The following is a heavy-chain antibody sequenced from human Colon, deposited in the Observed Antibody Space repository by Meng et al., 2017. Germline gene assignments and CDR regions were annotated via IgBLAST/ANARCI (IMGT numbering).Heavy chain of an antibody. D-gene: IGHD3-16*01. CDR2: IYDNGYT. CDR1: GDSVPTTLSS. Sequence: QLQLQESGSRLVKPSQTLYLTCAVSGDSVPTTLSSWSWIRQSPGKGLEWIGNIYDNGYTYYSPSLRSRVTISVDRSNNQFSLNLNSVTAADTAVYFCARGYRGSTYFAYWGQGILVTVSS. J-gene: IGHJ4*02. CDR3: ARGYRGSTYFAY. V-gene: IGHV4-30-2*06.